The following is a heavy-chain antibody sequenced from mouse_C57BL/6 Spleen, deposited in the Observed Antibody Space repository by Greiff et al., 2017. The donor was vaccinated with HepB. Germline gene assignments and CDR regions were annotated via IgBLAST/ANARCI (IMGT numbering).Heavy chain of an antibody. D-gene: IGHD2-1*01. V-gene: IGHV1-81*01. CDR1: GYTFTSYG. CDR2: IYPRSGNT. J-gene: IGHJ2*01. Sequence: VQLQQSGAELARPGASVKLSCKASGYTFTSYGISWVKQRPGQGLEWIGEIYPRSGNTYYNEKFKGKATLTADKSSSTAYMALRSLTSEDSAVYFGARRDYGNSFDYWGQGTTLTVSS. CDR3: ARRDYGNSFDY.